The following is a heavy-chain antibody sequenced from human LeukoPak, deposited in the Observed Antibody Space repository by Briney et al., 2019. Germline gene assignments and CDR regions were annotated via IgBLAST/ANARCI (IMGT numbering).Heavy chain of an antibody. J-gene: IGHJ6*04. CDR1: GGSIGSYY. CDR3: ARDRYYMDV. Sequence: PSETLSLTCTVSGGSIGSYYWSWVRQPAGKGLEWIGRISASGTINYNPSLMSRVIMSVGSSKNQLSLKLSSVTAADTAVYYCARDRYYMDVWGKGTTVTVSS. CDR2: ISASGTI. D-gene: IGHD3-10*01. V-gene: IGHV4-4*07.